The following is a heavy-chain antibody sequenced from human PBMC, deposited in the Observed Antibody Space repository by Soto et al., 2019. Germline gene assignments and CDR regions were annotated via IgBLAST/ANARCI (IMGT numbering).Heavy chain of an antibody. CDR1: GFTFSSYA. J-gene: IGHJ5*02. D-gene: IGHD3-3*01. Sequence: GGSLRLSCAASGFTFSSYAMSWVRQAPGKGLEWVSAISGSGGSTYYADSVKGRFTISRDNSKNTLYLQMNSLRAEDTAVYYCAKDQEYYDFWSGYYPINWFDPWGQGALVTVSS. V-gene: IGHV3-23*01. CDR3: AKDQEYYDFWSGYYPINWFDP. CDR2: ISGSGGST.